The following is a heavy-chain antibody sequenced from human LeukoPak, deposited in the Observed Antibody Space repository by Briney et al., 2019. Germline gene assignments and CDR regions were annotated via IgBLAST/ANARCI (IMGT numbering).Heavy chain of an antibody. CDR1: GGTFSSYA. Sequence: SVNVSCKASGGTFSSYAISWVRQAPGQGLEWMGGIIPIFGTANYAQKFQGRVTITADESTSTAYMELSSLRSEDTAVYYCARDRSAAAGFDYWGQGTLVTVSS. CDR3: ARDRSAAAGFDY. V-gene: IGHV1-69*13. D-gene: IGHD6-13*01. J-gene: IGHJ4*02. CDR2: IIPIFGTA.